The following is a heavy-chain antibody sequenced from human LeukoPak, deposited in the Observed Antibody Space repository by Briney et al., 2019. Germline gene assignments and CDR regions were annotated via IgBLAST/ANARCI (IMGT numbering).Heavy chain of an antibody. V-gene: IGHV4-39*07. CDR2: IYDSGRH. CDR3: ARGPTSRGVAFDY. D-gene: IGHD2-15*01. CDR1: GGSISSSSYH. J-gene: IGHJ4*02. Sequence: SETLSLTCTVSGGSISSSSYHWGRIRQPPGKGLEWIGRIYDSGRHYYHPSPKNQVTIHVETSKNQFSLNLSSVTAADTAVYYCARGPTSRGVAFDYWGQGTLVTVSS.